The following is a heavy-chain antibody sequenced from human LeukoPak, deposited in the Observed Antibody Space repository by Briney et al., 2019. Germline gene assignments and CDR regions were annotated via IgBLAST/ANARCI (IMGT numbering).Heavy chain of an antibody. J-gene: IGHJ4*02. D-gene: IGHD3-22*01. V-gene: IGHV2-5*02. CDR2: IYWDDDR. CDR3: AHRKNYYDSSVFDN. Sequence: SGPTLVNPTQTLTLTCTFSGFSLNTRGVGVGWIRQPPGRALEWLALIYWDDDRRYSPSLKSRLTITKDTSKNQVVLTMTNMDLVATATYFCAHRKNYYDSSVFDNWGQGTLVTVSS. CDR1: GFSLNTRGVG.